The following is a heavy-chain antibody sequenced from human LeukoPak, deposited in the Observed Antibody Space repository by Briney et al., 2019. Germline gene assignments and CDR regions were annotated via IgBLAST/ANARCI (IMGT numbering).Heavy chain of an antibody. J-gene: IGHJ4*02. Sequence: GGSLRLSCAASGFSFSSYAMSWVRQAPGKGLEWVSSISGSGDNTYYAESVKGRFTISRDNSKNTLFLQMNSLRAEDTAVYYCAKDAGFDYWGQGTLVTVSS. CDR3: AKDAGFDY. CDR1: GFSFSSYA. CDR2: ISGSGDNT. V-gene: IGHV3-23*01.